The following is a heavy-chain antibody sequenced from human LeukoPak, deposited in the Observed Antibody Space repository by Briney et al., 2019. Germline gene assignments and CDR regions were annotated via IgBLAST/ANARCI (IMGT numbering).Heavy chain of an antibody. CDR3: ARESPIDSPIDY. V-gene: IGHV4-61*02. CDR2: IYNSGTT. Sequence: PSETLSLTCTVSVGSISSSSYYWGWIRQPAGKGLEWIGRIYNSGTTNYNPSLKSRVTMSVDTSKNQFSLKLSSVTAADTAVYYCARESPIDSPIDYWGQGTLVTVSS. D-gene: IGHD3-22*01. CDR1: VGSISSSSYY. J-gene: IGHJ4*02.